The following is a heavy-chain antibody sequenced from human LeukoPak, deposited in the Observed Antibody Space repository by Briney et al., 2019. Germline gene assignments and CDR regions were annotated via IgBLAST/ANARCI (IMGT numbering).Heavy chain of an antibody. J-gene: IGHJ4*02. CDR3: AKRGEDPVDLDY. CDR2: ITGSGDRT. CDR1: GFTVSNSY. Sequence: GGSLRLSCAASGFTVSNSYMNWVRQAPGKGLEWVSAITGSGDRTYYTDSVRGRFTVSRDNSKNTLYLQMNGLRAEDTAVYYCAKRGEDPVDLDYWGQGTLVTVSS. D-gene: IGHD3-16*01. V-gene: IGHV3-23*01.